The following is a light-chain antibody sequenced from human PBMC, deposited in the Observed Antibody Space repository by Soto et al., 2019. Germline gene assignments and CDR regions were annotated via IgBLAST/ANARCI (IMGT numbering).Light chain of an antibody. J-gene: IGKJ5*01. CDR3: QQNYNTTVT. CDR1: QTINNY. Sequence: DNEFTQSPFFRSASVGDRVPIACRASQTINNYLNWYRQKPGKAPKLLIYTAFPLQSGVPSMFSCSGAGAGFTRTISSLEPEDVATAVCQQNYNTTVTFGQGTRLEIK. CDR2: TAF. V-gene: IGKV1-39*01.